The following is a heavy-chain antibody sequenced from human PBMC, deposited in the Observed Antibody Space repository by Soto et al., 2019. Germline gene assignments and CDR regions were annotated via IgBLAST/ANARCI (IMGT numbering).Heavy chain of an antibody. V-gene: IGHV3-21*01. D-gene: IGHD4-4*01. CDR1: GFTFSSYS. CDR3: ARDREGNPPHDY. Sequence: GGSLRLSCAASGFTFSSYSMNWVRQAPGKGLEWVSSISSSSSYIYYADSVKGRFTISRDNAKNSLYLQMNSLRAEDTAVYYCARDREGNPPHDYWGQGTLVTVSS. CDR2: ISSSSSYI. J-gene: IGHJ4*02.